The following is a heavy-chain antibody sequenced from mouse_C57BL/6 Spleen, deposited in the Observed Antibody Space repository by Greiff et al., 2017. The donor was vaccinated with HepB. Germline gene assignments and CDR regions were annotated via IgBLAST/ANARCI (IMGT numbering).Heavy chain of an antibody. CDR1: GYTFTDYY. V-gene: IGHV1-76*01. J-gene: IGHJ3*01. D-gene: IGHD3-3*01. CDR3: ARGTWY. Sequence: VQLQQSGAELVRPGASVKLSCKASGYTFTDYYINWVKQRPGQGLEWIARIYPGSGNTNYNEKFKGKATLTAEKSSSTAYMQLSSLTSEDSAVYFCARGTWYWGQGTLVTVSA. CDR2: IYPGSGNT.